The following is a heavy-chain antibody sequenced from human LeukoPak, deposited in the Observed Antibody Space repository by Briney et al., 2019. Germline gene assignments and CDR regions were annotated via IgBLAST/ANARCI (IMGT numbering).Heavy chain of an antibody. CDR3: ARVKPGRLLFDY. CDR1: GGSISSYY. V-gene: IGHV4-59*01. D-gene: IGHD6-25*01. Sequence: TSETLSLTCTVSGGSISSYYWSWIRQPPGKGLEWIGYIYYIGSTNYNPSLKSRVTISVDTSKNQFSLKLSSVTAADTAVYYCARVKPGRLLFDYWGQGTLVTVSS. CDR2: IYYIGST. J-gene: IGHJ4*02.